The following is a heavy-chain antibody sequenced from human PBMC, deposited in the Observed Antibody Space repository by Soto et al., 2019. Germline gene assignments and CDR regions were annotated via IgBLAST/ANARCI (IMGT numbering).Heavy chain of an antibody. CDR3: ATIDYYGSGSSP. CDR1: GYTFTGYY. D-gene: IGHD3-10*01. Sequence: QVQLVQSGAGVKKPGASVKVSCKASGYTFTGYYMHWVRQAPGQGLEWMGWINPNSGGTNYAQKFQGRVIMTRDTSINTAYMELSRLRSDDTAVYYCATIDYYGSGSSPWGQGTLVTVSS. V-gene: IGHV1-2*02. CDR2: INPNSGGT. J-gene: IGHJ5*02.